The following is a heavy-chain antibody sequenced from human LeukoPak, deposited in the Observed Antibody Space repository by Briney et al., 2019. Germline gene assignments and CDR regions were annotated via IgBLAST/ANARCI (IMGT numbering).Heavy chain of an antibody. Sequence: GGSLRLSCAASGFTFSNYAMSWVRQAPGKGLEWISAVSGSGDRTYYAGSVKGRFTISRDNSKNIVYLRMNSLRAKDTAAYFCANSRGYGSGNLWGQGTLVTVSS. CDR1: GFTFSNYA. CDR3: ANSRGYGSGNL. CDR2: VSGSGDRT. D-gene: IGHD3-10*01. J-gene: IGHJ4*02. V-gene: IGHV3-23*01.